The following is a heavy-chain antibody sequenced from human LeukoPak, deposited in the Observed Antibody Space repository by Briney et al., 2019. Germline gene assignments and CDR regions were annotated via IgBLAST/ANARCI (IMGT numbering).Heavy chain of an antibody. CDR3: ARHRIFLVPAALEPYYYYYYMDV. CDR2: INHSGST. J-gene: IGHJ6*03. Sequence: PSETLSLTCAVYGGSFSGYYWSWIRQPPGKGLEWIGEINHSGSTNYNPSLKSRVTISVDTSKNQFSLKLSSVTAADTAVYYCARHRIFLVPAALEPYYYYYYMDVWGKGTTVTISS. CDR1: GGSFSGYY. V-gene: IGHV4-34*01. D-gene: IGHD2-2*01.